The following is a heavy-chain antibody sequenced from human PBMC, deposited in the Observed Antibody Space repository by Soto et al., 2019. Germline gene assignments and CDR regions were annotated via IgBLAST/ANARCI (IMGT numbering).Heavy chain of an antibody. CDR1: GFTFSSYS. D-gene: IGHD5-12*01. V-gene: IGHV3-21*02. CDR2: ISGGSDYI. CDR3: GRWIYIVREQEDFDY. J-gene: IGHJ4*02. Sequence: EVQLLESGGGLVRPGGSLRLSCAASGFTFSSYSMNWVRQTPGRGLEWVSSISGGSDYIYYADSVKGRVTISRDNAKNSQYMELNSKAPEDTAMQDCGRWIYIVREQEDFDYWGPGTLVTVSS.